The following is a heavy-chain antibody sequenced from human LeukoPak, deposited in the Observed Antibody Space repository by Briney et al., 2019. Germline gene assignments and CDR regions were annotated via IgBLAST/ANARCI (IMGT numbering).Heavy chain of an antibody. V-gene: IGHV5-10-1*01. J-gene: IGHJ4*02. D-gene: IGHD3-10*01. CDR3: ARLKYYGSGSYYFAY. CDR2: IDPSDSYT. Sequence: GGPLEISFQGSGYRFTNYWITWGRPMPGKGVEWMGRIDPSDSYTNFAPSFQGHVTISASRSISAAYLQCSSLKASDTAMYYCARLKYYGSGSYYFAYWGQGTLVTVSS. CDR1: GYRFTNYW.